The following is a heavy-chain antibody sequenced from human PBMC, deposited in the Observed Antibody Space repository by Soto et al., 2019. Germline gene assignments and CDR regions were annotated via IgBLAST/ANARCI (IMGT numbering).Heavy chain of an antibody. CDR2: IYYSGST. CDR3: ARDLTTGTPNLFGY. Sequence: SETLSLTCTVSGGSIGSYYWSWIRQPAGKGLEWIGYIYYSGSTYYNPSLKSRVTISVDTSKNQFSLKLSSVTAADTAVYYCARDLTTGTPNLFGYWGQGTLVTVSS. V-gene: IGHV4-59*06. J-gene: IGHJ4*02. CDR1: GGSIGSYY. D-gene: IGHD1-1*01.